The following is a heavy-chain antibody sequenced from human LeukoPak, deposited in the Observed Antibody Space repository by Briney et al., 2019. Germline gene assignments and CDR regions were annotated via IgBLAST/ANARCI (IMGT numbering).Heavy chain of an antibody. CDR1: GFTFDDYA. CDR3: AKDTGYYGSGRPDYAFDI. CDR2: ISGDGGST. J-gene: IGHJ3*02. D-gene: IGHD3-10*01. Sequence: GSLRLSCAASGFTFDDYAMHWVRQAPGKGLEWVSLISGDGGSTYYADSVKGRFTISRDNSKNSLYLQMNSLRTGDTALYYCAKDTGYYGSGRPDYAFDIWGQGTMDTVSS. V-gene: IGHV3-43*02.